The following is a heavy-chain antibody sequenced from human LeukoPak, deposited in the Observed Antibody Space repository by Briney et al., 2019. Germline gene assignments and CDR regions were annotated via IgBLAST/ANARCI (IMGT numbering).Heavy chain of an antibody. CDR2: IIPILGIA. CDR3: ARDRSIAARSGIDY. V-gene: IGHV1-69*04. Sequence: SVKVSCKASGGTFSSYAISWVRQAPGQGLEWMGRIIPILGIANYAQKFQGRVTITADKSTSTAYMELSSLRSEDTAVYYCARDRSIAARSGIDYWGQGTLVTVSS. CDR1: GGTFSSYA. D-gene: IGHD6-6*01. J-gene: IGHJ4*02.